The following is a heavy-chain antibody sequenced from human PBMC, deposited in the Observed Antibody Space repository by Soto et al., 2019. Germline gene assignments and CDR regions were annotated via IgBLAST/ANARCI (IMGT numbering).Heavy chain of an antibody. D-gene: IGHD3-10*01. Sequence: ASVKVSCKASGGTFSSYTISWVRQAPGQGLEWMGRIIPILGIANYAQKFQGRVTITADKSTSTAYMELSSLRAEDTAVYYCARAPIIPGFFDYWGQGTLVTVSS. CDR2: IIPILGIA. J-gene: IGHJ4*02. CDR3: ARAPIIPGFFDY. V-gene: IGHV1-69*02. CDR1: GGTFSSYT.